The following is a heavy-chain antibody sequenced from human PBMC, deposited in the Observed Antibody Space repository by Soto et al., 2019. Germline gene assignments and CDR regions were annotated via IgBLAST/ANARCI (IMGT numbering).Heavy chain of an antibody. J-gene: IGHJ6*02. CDR2: IKGDGSVT. V-gene: IGHV3-7*03. CDR3: VIPTRSVRGMGV. Sequence: WWSLRPSCSASVFTFSNFWMSWSRQAPGKGLEWVANIKGDGSVTQYVASVEGRFTISRDNAKYSLYLQMNSLRVEDTALYYCVIPTRSVRGMGVWGQGTTVTVSS. CDR1: VFTFSNFW. D-gene: IGHD6-6*01.